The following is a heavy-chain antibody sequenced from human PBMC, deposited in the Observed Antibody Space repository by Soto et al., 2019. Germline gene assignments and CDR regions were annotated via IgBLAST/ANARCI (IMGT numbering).Heavy chain of an antibody. CDR3: ARRGVLPDY. CDR1: GYTFTNYG. V-gene: IGHV1-18*01. Sequence: ALVKVSCKTSGYTFTNYGISWVRQAPGQGLEWMGWISADNGNTNYARNLQGRVTMTTDTSTGTSYMVLRSLTSDDTAVYYCARRGVLPDYWGQGTLVTVSS. CDR2: ISADNGNT. J-gene: IGHJ4*02. D-gene: IGHD3-10*01.